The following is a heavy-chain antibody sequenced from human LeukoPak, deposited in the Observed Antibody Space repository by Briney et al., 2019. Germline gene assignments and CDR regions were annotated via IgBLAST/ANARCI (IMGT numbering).Heavy chain of an antibody. J-gene: IGHJ3*02. D-gene: IGHD2-15*01. Sequence: PGGSLRLSCAASGFTFSSYSMNWVRQAPGKGLQGVSYIGRGSSAIYYGESVKGRFTISRDNAKNSLYLQMNSLRDEDTAVYYCARDQWYAFDMWGQGTMVTASS. CDR3: ARDQWYAFDM. V-gene: IGHV3-48*02. CDR1: GFTFSSYS. CDR2: IGRGSSAI.